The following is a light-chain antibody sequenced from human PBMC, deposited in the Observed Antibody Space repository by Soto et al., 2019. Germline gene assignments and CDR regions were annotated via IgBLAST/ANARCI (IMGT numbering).Light chain of an antibody. V-gene: IGKV1-9*01. CDR1: QGISSC. CDR2: DAS. J-gene: IGKJ2*02. Sequence: DIQLTQSPSFLSASVGDRVTITCRASQGISSCLALYQQKPGKAQKLPIYDASSLHSGVRSSFRGSGSGTEFTRTIRSVQPEDCATYYCQQLGTFGQGTKLEIK. CDR3: QQLGT.